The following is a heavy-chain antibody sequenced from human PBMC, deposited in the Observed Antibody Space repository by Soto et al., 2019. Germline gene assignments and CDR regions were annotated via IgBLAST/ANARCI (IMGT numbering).Heavy chain of an antibody. Sequence: GGSLRLSCAASGFTFSSYAMSWVRQAPGKGLEWVSAISGSGGSTYYADSVKGRFTISRDNSKNTLYLQMNSLRAEDTAVYYCARDAGRGYSYGLDYWGQGTLVTVSS. D-gene: IGHD5-18*01. CDR1: GFTFSSYA. CDR2: ISGSGGST. V-gene: IGHV3-23*01. CDR3: ARDAGRGYSYGLDY. J-gene: IGHJ4*02.